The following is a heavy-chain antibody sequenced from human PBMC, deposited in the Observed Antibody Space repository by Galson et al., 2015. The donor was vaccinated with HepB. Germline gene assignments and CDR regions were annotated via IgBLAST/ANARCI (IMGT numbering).Heavy chain of an antibody. V-gene: IGHV1-2*02. Sequence: SVKVSCKASGYTFTGYYMHWVRQAPGQGLEWMGWINPNSGGTNYAQKFQGRVTMTRDTSISTAYMELSRLRSDDTAVYYCARLSLGYSSSSSWGQGTLVTVSS. CDR2: INPNSGGT. CDR3: ARLSLGYSSSSS. CDR1: GYTFTGYY. J-gene: IGHJ5*02. D-gene: IGHD6-6*01.